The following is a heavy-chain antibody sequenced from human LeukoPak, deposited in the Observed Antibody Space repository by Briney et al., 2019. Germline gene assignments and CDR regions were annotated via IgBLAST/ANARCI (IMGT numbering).Heavy chain of an antibody. CDR2: ISVSGNT. Sequence: GGSLRLSCAASGFTLSSYAMSWVRQGPGKGLEWVSAISVSGNTYHADSVKGRFTISRDSYKNTLYLQMNSLRADDTAIYYCAKVPSYYYETSGSSYYFDYWGQGALVTVSS. CDR3: AKVPSYYYETSGSSYYFDY. CDR1: GFTLSSYA. V-gene: IGHV3-23*01. D-gene: IGHD3-22*01. J-gene: IGHJ4*02.